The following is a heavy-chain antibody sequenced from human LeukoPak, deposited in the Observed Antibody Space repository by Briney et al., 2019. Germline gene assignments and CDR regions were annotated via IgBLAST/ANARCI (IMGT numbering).Heavy chain of an antibody. V-gene: IGHV1-69*06. CDR2: IIHIFGTA. D-gene: IGHD3-16*02. Sequence: GASVKVSCKASGGTFSSYAISWVRQAPGQGLEWMGGIIHIFGTANYAQKFQGRVTITADKSTSTAYMELSSLRSEDTAVYYCARTYYDYVGGSYRPTDFDYWGQGTLVTVSS. CDR3: ARTYYDYVGGSYRPTDFDY. J-gene: IGHJ4*02. CDR1: GGTFSSYA.